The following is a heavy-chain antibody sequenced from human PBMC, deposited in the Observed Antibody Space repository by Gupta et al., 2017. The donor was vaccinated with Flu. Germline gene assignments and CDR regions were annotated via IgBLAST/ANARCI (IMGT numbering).Heavy chain of an antibody. CDR3: ASMALHSSGWGWFDP. Sequence: QVQLVQSGAAVKKPGASVKVSCKASGYTFTGYYMHWVRQAPGQGLEWMGWINPNSGGTNYAQKFQGRVTMTRDTSISTAYMELSRLRSDDTAVYYCASMALHSSGWGWFDPWGQGTLVTVSS. CDR2: INPNSGGT. J-gene: IGHJ5*02. CDR1: GYTFTGYY. V-gene: IGHV1-2*02. D-gene: IGHD6-19*01.